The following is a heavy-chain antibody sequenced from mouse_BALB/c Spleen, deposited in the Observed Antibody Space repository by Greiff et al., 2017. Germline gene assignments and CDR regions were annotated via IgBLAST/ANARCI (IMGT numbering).Heavy chain of an antibody. D-gene: IGHD1-1*01. CDR1: GFTFSSFG. V-gene: IGHV5-17*02. J-gene: IGHJ2*01. CDR3: ARGYYGSSLYYFDY. Sequence: EVKLMESGGGLVQPGGSRKLSCAASGFTFSSFGMHWVRQAPEKGLEWVAYISSGSSTIYYADTVKGRFTISRDNPKNTLFLQMTSLRSEDTAMYYCARGYYGSSLYYFDYWGQGTTLTVSS. CDR2: ISSGSSTI.